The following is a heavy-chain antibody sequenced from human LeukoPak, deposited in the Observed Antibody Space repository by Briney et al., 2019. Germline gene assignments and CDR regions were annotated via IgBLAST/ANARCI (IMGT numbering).Heavy chain of an antibody. CDR2: IYSGGST. J-gene: IGHJ3*02. V-gene: IGHV3-66*01. CDR3: AREGWGELGAFDI. D-gene: IGHD1-26*01. Sequence: GGSLRLSCAASGFTVSSNYMSWVRRAPGKGLEWVSVIYSGGSTYYADSVKGRFTISRDNSKNTLYLQMNSLRAEDTAVYYCAREGWGELGAFDIWGQGTMVTVSS. CDR1: GFTVSSNY.